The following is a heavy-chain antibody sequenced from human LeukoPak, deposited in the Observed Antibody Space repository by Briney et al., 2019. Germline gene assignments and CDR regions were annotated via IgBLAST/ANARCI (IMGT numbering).Heavy chain of an antibody. CDR3: ARDFPYYYDSSGYMAGFDP. V-gene: IGHV4-34*01. Sequence: SETLSLTCAVYGESFSGSYWSWVRQPPGKGLEWIGEINHSGSTNYNPSLKSRVTISVDTSKNQFSLKLSSVTAADTAVYYCARDFPYYYDSSGYMAGFDPWGQGTLVTVSS. D-gene: IGHD3-22*01. J-gene: IGHJ5*02. CDR1: GESFSGSY. CDR2: INHSGST.